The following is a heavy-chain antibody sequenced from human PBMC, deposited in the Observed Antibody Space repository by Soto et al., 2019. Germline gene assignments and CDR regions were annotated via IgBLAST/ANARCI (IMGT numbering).Heavy chain of an antibody. CDR2: ISGSGGST. D-gene: IGHD3-10*01. CDR3: AKGMVRGED. Sequence: EVQLLESGGGLVQPGGSLRLSCAASGFTFSSYAMSWVRQAPGKGLEWVSAISGSGGSTYYADSVKGRFTLYRDNAKYTLYLQMNSLRAEATAVNYCAKGMVRGEDWGQGTLVTVSS. V-gene: IGHV3-23*01. CDR1: GFTFSSYA. J-gene: IGHJ4*02.